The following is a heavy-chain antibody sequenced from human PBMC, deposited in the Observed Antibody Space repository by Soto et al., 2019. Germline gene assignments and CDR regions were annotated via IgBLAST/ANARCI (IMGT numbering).Heavy chain of an antibody. J-gene: IGHJ5*02. CDR1: GLSITDSELG. V-gene: IGHV2-26*01. CDR3: TRRHLAVAVSPWFDP. Sequence: QVTLKESGPVLVKPTETLTLRCTVSGLSITDSELGVSWIRQPPGQPLEWLAHIDSSGEKSYRTFLKSRLAVSKCTSKSQIVLTMTNMDAADTATYYCTRRHLAVAVSPWFDPWGQGIPVTVSS. D-gene: IGHD2-15*01. CDR2: IDSSGEK.